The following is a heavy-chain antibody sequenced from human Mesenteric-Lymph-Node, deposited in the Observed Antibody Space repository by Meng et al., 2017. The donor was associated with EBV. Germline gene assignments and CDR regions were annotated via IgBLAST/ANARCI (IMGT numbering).Heavy chain of an antibody. CDR2: INSDGSST. CDR1: GFTFSNYW. CDR3: ARGVGTGLTDS. D-gene: IGHD3/OR15-3a*01. J-gene: IGHJ4*02. Sequence: VPLVESGGVFVQPGGSLRLSCAASGFTFSNYWMHWVRQTPGKGLVWVSRINSDGSSTNYADSVKGRFTISRDNAKNTLYLQMNSLRAEDRAVYYCARGVGTGLTDSWGQGTLVTVSS. V-gene: IGHV3-74*01.